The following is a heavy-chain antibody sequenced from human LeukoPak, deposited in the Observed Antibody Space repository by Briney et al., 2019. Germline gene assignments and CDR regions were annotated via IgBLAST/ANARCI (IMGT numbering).Heavy chain of an antibody. V-gene: IGHV3-30*02. D-gene: IGHD1-26*01. CDR3: AKERGWELLLPNYLDY. CDR1: GFSFSNYG. CDR2: IRYDSSKK. Sequence: GGSLRLSCVASGFSFSNYGMHWVRQAPGKGLEWVTFIRYDSSKKYYADSVKGRFAISRDNSKNTVYLQMNSLGAEDTAVYYCAKERGWELLLPNYLDYWGQGILVTVSS. J-gene: IGHJ4*02.